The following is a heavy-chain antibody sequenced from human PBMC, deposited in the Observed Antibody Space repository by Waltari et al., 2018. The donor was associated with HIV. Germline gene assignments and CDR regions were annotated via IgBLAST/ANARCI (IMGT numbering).Heavy chain of an antibody. CDR3: ATAQICSTSSCYDY. Sequence: QVQLVQSGAEVKKPGASVKVSCQVFGYTRTELSLHWVRQALGKGLEWMGGFDPEDAETIYAQKLQGRVTMTEDTSTDTAYMELSSLRSEDTALYYCATAQICSTSSCYDYWGQGTLVTVSS. J-gene: IGHJ4*02. CDR1: GYTRTELS. V-gene: IGHV1-24*01. D-gene: IGHD2-2*01. CDR2: FDPEDAET.